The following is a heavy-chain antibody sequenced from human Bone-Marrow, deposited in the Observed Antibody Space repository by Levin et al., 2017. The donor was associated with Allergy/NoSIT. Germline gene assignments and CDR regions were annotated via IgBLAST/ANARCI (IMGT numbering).Heavy chain of an antibody. D-gene: IGHD3-22*01. CDR1: GFTFDDYG. Sequence: GGSLRLSCAASGFTFDDYGMSWVRQVPGKGLEWVSGITWNGGSTGYADSVKGRFTISRDNAKNSLFLQMNSLRAEDTALYYCARSLVDDSSGYGAFDIWGQGTMVTVSS. J-gene: IGHJ3*02. CDR2: ITWNGGST. CDR3: ARSLVDDSSGYGAFDI. V-gene: IGHV3-20*04.